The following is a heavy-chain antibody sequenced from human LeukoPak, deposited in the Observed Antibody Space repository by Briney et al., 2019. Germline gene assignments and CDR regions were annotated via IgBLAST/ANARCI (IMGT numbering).Heavy chain of an antibody. V-gene: IGHV4-59*01. CDR2: IYYSGNT. J-gene: IGHJ4*02. CDR1: GVSISRYY. CDR3: ARVGDGNFDI. Sequence: SETLSLTCTVSGVSISRYYWSWIRQSPGKGLEWIGYIYYSGNTNKNPSLKSRLIISIDTSKNQYSLKLSSVTAADTAVYYCARVGDGNFDIWGQGTLVTVSS.